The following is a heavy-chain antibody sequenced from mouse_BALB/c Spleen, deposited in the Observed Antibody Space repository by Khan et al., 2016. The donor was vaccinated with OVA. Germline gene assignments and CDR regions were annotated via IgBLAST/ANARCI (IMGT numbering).Heavy chain of an antibody. CDR3: AREEALYYFDY. CDR2: IYPGTDNT. D-gene: IGHD3-2*02. Sequence: QVQLKQSGGELVRPGTSVKLSCKTSGYIFTSYWIHWVKQRSGQGLEWIARIYPGTDNTYHNENFKDKATLTADKSSSTVYLQLSSLKSEDSAVFFCAREEALYYFDYWGQGTTLTVSS. V-gene: IGHV1-76*01. CDR1: GYIFTSYW. J-gene: IGHJ2*01.